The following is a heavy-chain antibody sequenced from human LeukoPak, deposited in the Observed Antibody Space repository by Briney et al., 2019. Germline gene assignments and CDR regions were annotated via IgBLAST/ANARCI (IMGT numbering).Heavy chain of an antibody. CDR2: ISPNSGGT. Sequence: ASVKVSCKASGYTFLSYGISWVRQAPGQGLEWMGWISPNSGGTNYAQKFQGRVTMTRDTSISTAYMELSRLRYDDTAVYYCASSILRFLESEAIDIWGQGTMVTVSS. D-gene: IGHD3-3*01. V-gene: IGHV1-2*02. CDR3: ASSILRFLESEAIDI. J-gene: IGHJ3*02. CDR1: GYTFLSYG.